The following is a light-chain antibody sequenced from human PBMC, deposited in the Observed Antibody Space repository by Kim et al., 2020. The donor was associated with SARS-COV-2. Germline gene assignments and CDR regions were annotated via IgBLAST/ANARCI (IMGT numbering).Light chain of an antibody. V-gene: IGLV2-14*03. J-gene: IGLJ2*01. CDR2: DVT. CDR3: SSYTSDNTVV. CDR1: SSDVGGYTY. Sequence: GQSITISCTGTSSDVGGYTYVSWYQTHPDKAPKLMIYDVTVRPSGVSHRFSGSKSGNTASLTISGLQPEDEADYYCSSYTSDNTVVFGGGTQLTVL.